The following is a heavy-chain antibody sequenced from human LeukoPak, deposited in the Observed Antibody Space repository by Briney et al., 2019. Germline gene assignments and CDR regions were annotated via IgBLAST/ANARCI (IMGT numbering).Heavy chain of an antibody. D-gene: IGHD6-19*01. CDR3: ARDLAGVYDY. J-gene: IGHJ4*02. CDR2: ISSNGGGT. Sequence: GGSLRLSCAASGFTFSSYAMHWVRQAPGKGLEYVSAISSNGGGTYYANSVKGRFTISRDNSKNTLYLQMGSLRAEDMAVYYCARDLAGVYDYWGQGTLVTVSS. CDR1: GFTFSSYA. V-gene: IGHV3-64*01.